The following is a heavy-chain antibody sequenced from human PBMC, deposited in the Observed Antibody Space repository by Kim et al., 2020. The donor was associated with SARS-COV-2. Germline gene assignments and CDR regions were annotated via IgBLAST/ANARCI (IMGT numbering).Heavy chain of an antibody. D-gene: IGHD1-1*01. J-gene: IGHJ4*02. CDR1: GFPFSSSC. Sequence: GGSLRLSCIASGFPFSSSCMHWVRQAPGKGLEWVAFMSYDGSLSDYSDSVKGRFTISRDNSKNTLFLEISSLSSADTALYYCARVTTGTFDYWGQGTLVTVSS. V-gene: IGHV3-30*03. CDR3: ARVTTGTFDY. CDR2: MSYDGSLS.